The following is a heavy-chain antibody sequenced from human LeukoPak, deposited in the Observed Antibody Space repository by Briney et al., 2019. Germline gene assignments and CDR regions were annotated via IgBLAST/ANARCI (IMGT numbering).Heavy chain of an antibody. CDR1: GFIFSDYY. D-gene: IGHD3-10*01. CDR2: ISSTGTTI. Sequence: GGSLRLSCAASGFIFSDYYMGWIRQAPGKGLEWVSYISSTGTTIYYADSVKGRFTSSRDNANNLLYLQMSSLRAEDTAVYYCAREGTRRGNDAFDIWGQGTMVTVSS. CDR3: AREGTRRGNDAFDI. V-gene: IGHV3-11*04. J-gene: IGHJ3*02.